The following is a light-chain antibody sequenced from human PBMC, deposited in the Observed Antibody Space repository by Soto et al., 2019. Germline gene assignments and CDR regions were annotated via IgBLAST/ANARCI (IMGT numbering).Light chain of an antibody. Sequence: DIQMTQSPSTLSASVGDRVTITCRASQTISSWLAWYQQKPGKAPKLLIYDASSLKGGVPSRFSGSGSGTEFTLTISSLQPDDFATYYCQQYNSYWITFGQGTRLEIK. CDR1: QTISSW. CDR2: DAS. J-gene: IGKJ5*01. V-gene: IGKV1-5*01. CDR3: QQYNSYWIT.